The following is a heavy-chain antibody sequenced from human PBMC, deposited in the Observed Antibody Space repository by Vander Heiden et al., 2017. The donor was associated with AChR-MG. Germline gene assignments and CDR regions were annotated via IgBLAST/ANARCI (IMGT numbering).Heavy chain of an antibody. V-gene: IGHV3-72*01. CDR2: TRNKAHSYPT. CDR1: GFHFSDHY. CDR3: ARLWFGELLHYYYMDV. J-gene: IGHJ6*03. Sequence: EVQLVESGGGLVRPGGSLRHSCAASGFHFSDHYMGCVRQAPGKELEWVGRTRNKAHSYPTEYAASVKGRFTISRDDSKNSLYLQMNSLKTEDTAVYYCARLWFGELLHYYYMDVWGKGTTVTVSS. D-gene: IGHD3-10*01.